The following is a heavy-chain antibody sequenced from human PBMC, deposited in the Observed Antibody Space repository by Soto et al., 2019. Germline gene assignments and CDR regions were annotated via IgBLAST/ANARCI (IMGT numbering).Heavy chain of an antibody. CDR2: CSSTGYTT. Sequence: GGSLRLSCAACGFTFSRYEMSWVRQAPGKGLEWLSYCSSTGYTTVYADSVEGRFTISRDNAKDSLYLQMNSLRVEDTAVYYCARVVQRGGYAMDVWGQGTTVTVSS. CDR3: ARVVQRGGYAMDV. J-gene: IGHJ6*02. V-gene: IGHV3-48*03. CDR1: GFTFSRYE.